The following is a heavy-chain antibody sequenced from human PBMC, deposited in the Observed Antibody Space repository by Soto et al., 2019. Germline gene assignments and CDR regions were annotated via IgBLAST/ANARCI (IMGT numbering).Heavy chain of an antibody. CDR2: IWYERSNE. J-gene: IGHJ4*02. Sequence: QVQLVESGGGVVQPGRSLRLSCAASALTSSSYGMHWVRQAPGKGLEWVAVIWYERSNEHYADSVKGRFTISRDSSKNTVYLQMNSVRVEDTGVYFCASSANYFHFDYWGQGTLVTVSS. V-gene: IGHV3-33*01. CDR1: ALTSSSYG. CDR3: ASSANYFHFDY. D-gene: IGHD1-7*01.